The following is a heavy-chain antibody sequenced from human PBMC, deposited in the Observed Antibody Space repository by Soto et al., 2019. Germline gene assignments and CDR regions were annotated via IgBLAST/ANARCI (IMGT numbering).Heavy chain of an antibody. V-gene: IGHV4-4*02. Sequence: QLQLRESGPGLVQPSGTLSLTCDVSGDSLTNNHWWSWDRQAPGKGLEWIGEIWHTGRPNYNPSLKSRVAISIDKSKNQFSLKLSSVTAADTAVYYCVRDSRTGCSSINCYMHWGQGTLVTVSS. CDR3: VRDSRTGCSSINCYMH. J-gene: IGHJ4*02. CDR2: IWHTGRP. D-gene: IGHD2-15*01. CDR1: GDSLTNNHW.